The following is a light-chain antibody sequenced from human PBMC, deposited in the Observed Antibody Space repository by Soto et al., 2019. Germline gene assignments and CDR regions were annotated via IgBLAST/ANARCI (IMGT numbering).Light chain of an antibody. CDR1: QSISSY. Sequence: DIPMTQSPSSLSASVGDRVTITCRASQSISSYLNWYQQKPGKAPKLLIYAASSLQSEVPSRFSGSGSGTDFPLTISSLQPEDFATYYCQQSYSTPFTFGPGTKVDSK. V-gene: IGKV1-39*01. J-gene: IGKJ3*01. CDR3: QQSYSTPFT. CDR2: AAS.